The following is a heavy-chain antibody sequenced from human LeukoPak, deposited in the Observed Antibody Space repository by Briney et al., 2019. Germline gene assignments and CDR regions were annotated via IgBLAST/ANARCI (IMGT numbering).Heavy chain of an antibody. CDR3: VKDIVVVPAATYDY. Sequence: GGSLRLSCAASGFTFSSYGMHWVRQAPGKGLERVAFIRFDGSNKYYADSVKGRFTISRDNSKNTLYLQMNSLRAEDTAVYYCVKDIVVVPAATYDYWGQGTLVTVSS. CDR1: GFTFSSYG. CDR2: IRFDGSNK. V-gene: IGHV3-30*02. J-gene: IGHJ4*02. D-gene: IGHD2-2*01.